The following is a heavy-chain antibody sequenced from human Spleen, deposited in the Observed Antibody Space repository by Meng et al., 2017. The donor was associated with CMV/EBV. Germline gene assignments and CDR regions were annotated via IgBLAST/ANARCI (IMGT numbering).Heavy chain of an antibody. Sequence: SETLSLTCIVSGGSTSGGHWWGWVRQPPGKGLEWITIIYYDGNTRYNPSLRSRVTISVDTSKNQFSLKLSSVTAADTAVYYCARYPASTWAFDIWGQGTMVTVSS. J-gene: IGHJ3*02. CDR1: GGSTSGGHW. CDR2: IYYDGNT. D-gene: IGHD6-13*01. V-gene: IGHV4/OR15-8*01. CDR3: ARYPASTWAFDI.